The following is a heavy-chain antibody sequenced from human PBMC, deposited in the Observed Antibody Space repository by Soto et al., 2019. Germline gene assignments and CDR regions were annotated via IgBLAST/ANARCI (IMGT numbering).Heavy chain of an antibody. D-gene: IGHD1-1*01. CDR3: ARVERGTATTVVDAFDI. J-gene: IGHJ3*02. V-gene: IGHV4-34*01. Sequence: QVQLQQWGAGLLKPSATLSLTCAVYGGSVNSGNYYWSWIRQPPGKGLEWIGEMSHSGGTHFNPSLKSRVTISVDTSKNQFSLKMSSVTAADTALYYCARVERGTATTVVDAFDIWGPGTLVTVSS. CDR1: GGSVNSGNYY. CDR2: MSHSGGT.